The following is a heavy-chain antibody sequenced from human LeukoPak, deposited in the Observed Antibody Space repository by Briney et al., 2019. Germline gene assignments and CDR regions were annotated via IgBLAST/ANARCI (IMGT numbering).Heavy chain of an antibody. V-gene: IGHV3-30*02. CDR1: GFLFRSNG. CDR3: AKDHGFWSGFLF. D-gene: IGHD3-3*01. CDR2: VRSDGNFT. J-gene: IGHJ4*02. Sequence: PGGSLRLSCEASGFLFRSNGMHWVRQAPGKGLEWVAFVRSDGNFTKYLDSIEGRFTISRDNSKNILYLQLSDVRPDDSAVYFCAKDHGFWSGFLFWGQGTLVTVSS.